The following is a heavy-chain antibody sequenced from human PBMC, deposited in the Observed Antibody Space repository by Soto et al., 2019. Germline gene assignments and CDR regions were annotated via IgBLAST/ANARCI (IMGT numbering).Heavy chain of an antibody. CDR1: GYTVTNYA. V-gene: IGHV1-18*01. CDR3: ARDLAAAGPFDY. J-gene: IGHJ4*02. Sequence: QVQLVQSGAEVKKPGASVKVSCKASGYTVTNYAFSWVRQAHGQGLEWMGWISAYNGNTNYPQKLQGRVTMTTDTSTSTAYMELRSLRSDDTAVYYCARDLAAAGPFDYWGQGTLVTVSS. CDR2: ISAYNGNT. D-gene: IGHD6-13*01.